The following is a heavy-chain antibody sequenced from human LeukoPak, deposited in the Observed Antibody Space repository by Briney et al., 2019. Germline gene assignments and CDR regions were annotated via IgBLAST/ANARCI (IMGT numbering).Heavy chain of an antibody. J-gene: IGHJ4*02. CDR1: GFTFSNYW. CDR2: ITDDGSST. D-gene: IGHD2-2*01. V-gene: IGHV3-74*01. CDR3: SAGTSTASDS. Sequence: GGSLRLSCAASGFTFSNYWMHWVRQAPGKGLVWVSRITDDGSSTSYADSVKGRFTISRDNAKNALYLQMTSLRVEDTAVYYCSAGTSTASDSWGQGTLVTVSS.